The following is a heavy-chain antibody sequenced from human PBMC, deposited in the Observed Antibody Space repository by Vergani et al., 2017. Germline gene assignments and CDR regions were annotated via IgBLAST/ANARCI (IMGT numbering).Heavy chain of an antibody. CDR1: GFTFSSYG. D-gene: IGHD3-3*01. V-gene: IGHV3-30*02. Sequence: QVQLVESGGGVVQPGGSLRLSCAASGFTFSSYGMHWVRQAPGKGLEWVAFIRYDGSNKYYADSVKGRFTISRDNYKIKLYLQMNSLRAEDTAVYYCAKVDYDFWSGYYKTPVGYYYYMDVWGKGTTVTVSS. CDR2: IRYDGSNK. J-gene: IGHJ6*03. CDR3: AKVDYDFWSGYYKTPVGYYYYMDV.